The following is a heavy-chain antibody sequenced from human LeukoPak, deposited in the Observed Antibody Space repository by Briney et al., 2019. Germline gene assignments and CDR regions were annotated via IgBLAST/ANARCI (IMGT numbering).Heavy chain of an antibody. Sequence: PSETLSLTCTVSGGSISSSSYYWGWIRQPPGKGLEWIGSIYYSGSTYYNPSLKSRVTISVDTSKNQFSLKLSSVTAADTAVYYCARGSTAARPHYYYYMDVWGKGTTVTVSS. J-gene: IGHJ6*03. CDR3: ARGSTAARPHYYYYMDV. V-gene: IGHV4-39*07. CDR1: GGSISSSSYY. CDR2: IYYSGST. D-gene: IGHD6-6*01.